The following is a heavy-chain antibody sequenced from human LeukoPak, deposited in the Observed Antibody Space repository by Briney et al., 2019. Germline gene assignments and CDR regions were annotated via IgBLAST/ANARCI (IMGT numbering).Heavy chain of an antibody. Sequence: PSETLSLTCTVSGGSISSYYWSWIRQPPGKGLEWIRYIYYSGSTNYNPSLKSRVTISVDTSKNQFSLKLSSVTAADTAVYYCARELLWFGDPAGAFDIWGQGTMVTVSS. D-gene: IGHD3-10*01. CDR3: ARELLWFGDPAGAFDI. V-gene: IGHV4-59*01. CDR2: IYYSGST. CDR1: GGSISSYY. J-gene: IGHJ3*02.